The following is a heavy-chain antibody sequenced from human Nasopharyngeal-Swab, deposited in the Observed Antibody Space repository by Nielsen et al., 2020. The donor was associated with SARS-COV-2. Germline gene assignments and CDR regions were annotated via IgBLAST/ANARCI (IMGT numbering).Heavy chain of an antibody. D-gene: IGHD6-13*01. CDR2: INPYSGDT. CDR3: VRDDGDVPGITGSGPPGGF. Sequence: ASVKVSCKASGYFFTDYYMHWVRQSPGQGLDWMGRINPYSGDTKYAQNFQGRVTVTRDTSINIVYVELSSLTSDDTAVYYCVRDDGDVPGITGSGPPGGFWGQGTLVTVSS. J-gene: IGHJ4*02. V-gene: IGHV1-2*06. CDR1: GYFFTDYY.